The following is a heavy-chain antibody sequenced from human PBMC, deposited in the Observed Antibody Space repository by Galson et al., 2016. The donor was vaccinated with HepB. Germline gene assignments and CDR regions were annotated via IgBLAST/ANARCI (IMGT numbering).Heavy chain of an antibody. CDR3: ARGPLYYFDY. CDR2: ISFSSTSR. Sequence: SLRLSCAASGFKLSSYGMNWVRQAPGKGLEWVSYISFSSTSRHNGDSVKGRFTTSRATTQNSLYLQMNSLRAEDTAGYYFARGPLYYFDYWGHGTLVTVSS. CDR1: GFKLSSYG. V-gene: IGHV3-48*01. J-gene: IGHJ4*01.